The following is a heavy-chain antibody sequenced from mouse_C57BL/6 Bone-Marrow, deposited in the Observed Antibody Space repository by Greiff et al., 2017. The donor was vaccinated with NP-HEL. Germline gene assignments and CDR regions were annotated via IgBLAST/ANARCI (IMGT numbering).Heavy chain of an antibody. J-gene: IGHJ4*01. CDR2: IDPENGDT. Sequence: EVQLQQSGAELVRPGASVKLSCTASGFNIKDDYMHWVKQRPEQGLEWIGWIDPENGDTEYASKFQGKATITADTSSNTAYLQLSSLTSEDTAVYYCTTLGSSYAMDYGGQGTSVTVSS. CDR3: TTLGSSYAMDY. V-gene: IGHV14-4*01. CDR1: GFNIKDDY. D-gene: IGHD1-1*01.